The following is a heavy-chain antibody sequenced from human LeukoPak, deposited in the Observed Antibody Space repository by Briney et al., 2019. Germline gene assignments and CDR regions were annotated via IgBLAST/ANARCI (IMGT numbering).Heavy chain of an antibody. CDR1: GGTFSSYA. D-gene: IGHD3-22*01. CDR2: IIPMYDTA. CDR3: VRDFDSSGAQKNYFDF. V-gene: IGHV1-69*06. Sequence: SVKVSCKAPGGTFSSYALSWVRQAPGRGLEWMGRIIPMYDTADYTQRFQGRVTFTADKSTGTAFLELSSLRSEDTATYYCVRDFDSSGAQKNYFDFWGQGTLVTVSS. J-gene: IGHJ4*02.